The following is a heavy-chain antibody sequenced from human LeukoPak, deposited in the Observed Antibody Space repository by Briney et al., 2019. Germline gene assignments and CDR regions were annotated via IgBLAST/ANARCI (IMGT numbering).Heavy chain of an antibody. CDR3: ARDPPGAHFDY. Sequence: GGSLRLSCAASGFTFSSYAMTWVRQAPGKGLEWVSTISGGGGTTYYPDSVKGRFTISRDNAQNSLYLQMNSLRAEDTAVYYCARDPPGAHFDYWGQGTSVTVSS. V-gene: IGHV3-23*01. J-gene: IGHJ4*02. CDR1: GFTFSSYA. CDR2: ISGGGGTT. D-gene: IGHD7-27*01.